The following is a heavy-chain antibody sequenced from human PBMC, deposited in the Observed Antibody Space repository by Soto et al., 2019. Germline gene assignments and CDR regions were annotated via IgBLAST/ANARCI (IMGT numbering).Heavy chain of an antibody. CDR2: INPSGGST. J-gene: IGHJ6*02. CDR3: ARGPAPILFGELIDYYYGMDV. Sequence: GASVKVSCKASGYTFTSYYMHWVRQAPGQGLEWMGIINPSGGSTSYAQKFQGRVTMTRDTSTSTVYMELSSLRSEDTAVYYCARGPAPILFGELIDYYYGMDVWGQGTTVTVSS. D-gene: IGHD3-10*02. V-gene: IGHV1-46*01. CDR1: GYTFTSYY.